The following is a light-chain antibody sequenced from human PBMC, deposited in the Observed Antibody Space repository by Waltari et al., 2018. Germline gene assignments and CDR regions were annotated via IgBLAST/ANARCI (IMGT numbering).Light chain of an antibody. J-gene: IGLJ3*02. CDR2: RNN. CDR1: RPNHGSSS. Sequence: QSVLTQPPSASGTPGQRVTIPCSGSRPNHGSSSLHWYQQVPGTAPKLLIYRNNQRPSGVPDRFSGSKSGTSASLAISGLRSEDEADYYCEAWDDSLSVLVFGGGTKVTVL. CDR3: EAWDDSLSVLV. V-gene: IGLV1-47*01.